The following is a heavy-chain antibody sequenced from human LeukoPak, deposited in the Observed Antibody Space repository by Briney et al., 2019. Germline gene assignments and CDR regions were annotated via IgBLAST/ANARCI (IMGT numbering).Heavy chain of an antibody. Sequence: GGSLRLSCAASGLNFRNYWMSWVRQAPGKGLEWVANIHPDGGTKNYVGSVKGRFTISRDNAANSLDLQMNSLRVEDTAVYYCASTFPYCSGDSCALGAQETLVTVSS. V-gene: IGHV3-7*01. D-gene: IGHD2-15*01. J-gene: IGHJ4*02. CDR3: ASTFPYCSGDSCAL. CDR2: IHPDGGTK. CDR1: GLNFRNYW.